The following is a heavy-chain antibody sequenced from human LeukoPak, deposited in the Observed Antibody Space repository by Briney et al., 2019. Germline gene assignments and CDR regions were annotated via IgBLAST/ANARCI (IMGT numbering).Heavy chain of an antibody. V-gene: IGHV4-34*01. CDR3: ARQGLLWFGELLWGYDY. Sequence: SETLSLTCAVYGGSFSGYYWSWIRQPPGKGLEWIGEINHSGCTNYNPSLKSRVTISVDTSKNQFSLKLSSVTAADTAVYYCARQGLLWFGELLWGYDYWGQGTLVTVSS. D-gene: IGHD3-10*01. J-gene: IGHJ4*02. CDR1: GGSFSGYY. CDR2: INHSGCT.